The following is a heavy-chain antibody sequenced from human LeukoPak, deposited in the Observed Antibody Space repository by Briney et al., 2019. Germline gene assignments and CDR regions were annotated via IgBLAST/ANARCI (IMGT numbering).Heavy chain of an antibody. J-gene: IGHJ3*02. CDR1: GYTFPNYD. CDR3: AKVGLGNTAIHI. V-gene: IGHV1-8*01. D-gene: IGHD5-18*01. Sequence: ASVKVSCKAFGYTFPNYDINWVRQATGQGLEWMGWMNFNSGNTGYAQKFQGRVTMTRNTAISTVYMELSSLKSEDTAIYYCAKVGLGNTAIHIWGQGTMVTVSS. CDR2: MNFNSGNT.